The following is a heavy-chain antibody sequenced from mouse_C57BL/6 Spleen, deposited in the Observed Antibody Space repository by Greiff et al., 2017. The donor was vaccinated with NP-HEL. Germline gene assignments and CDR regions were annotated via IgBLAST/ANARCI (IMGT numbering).Heavy chain of an antibody. Sequence: EVQLQESGPGLVKPSQSLSLTCSVTGYSITSGYYWNWIRQFPGNKLEWMGYISYDGSNNYNPSLKNRISITRDTSKNQFFLKLNSVTTEDTATYYCARDDGTGFAYWGQGTLVTVSA. CDR3: ARDDGTGFAY. J-gene: IGHJ3*01. CDR2: ISYDGSN. V-gene: IGHV3-6*01. CDR1: GYSITSGYY. D-gene: IGHD2-3*01.